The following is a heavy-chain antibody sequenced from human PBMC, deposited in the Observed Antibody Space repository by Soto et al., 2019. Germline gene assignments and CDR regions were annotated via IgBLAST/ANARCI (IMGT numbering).Heavy chain of an antibody. CDR1: GGSISSSSYY. Sequence: PSETLSLTCTVSGGSISSSSYYWGWIRQPPGKGLEWIGSIYYSGSTYYNPSLKRRVTISVDTSKNQFSLKLSSVTAADTAVYYCARGRNLYYYYYYMDVWGKGTTVTVSS. V-gene: IGHV4-39*07. J-gene: IGHJ6*03. CDR2: IYYSGST. CDR3: ARGRNLYYYYYYMDV.